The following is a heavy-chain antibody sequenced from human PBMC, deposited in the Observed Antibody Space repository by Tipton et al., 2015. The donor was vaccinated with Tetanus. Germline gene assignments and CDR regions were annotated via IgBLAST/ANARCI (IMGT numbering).Heavy chain of an antibody. D-gene: IGHD6-13*01. CDR2: ISYDGSNK. CDR1: GFTFSSYG. CDR3: AKAGIAAAGTGTDY. Sequence: SLRLSCAASGFTFSSYGMHWVRQAPGKGLEWVAVISYDGSNKYYADSVKGRFTIPRDNSKNTLYLQMNSLRAEDTAVYYCAKAGIAAAGTGTDYWGQGTLVTVSS. V-gene: IGHV3-30*18. J-gene: IGHJ4*02.